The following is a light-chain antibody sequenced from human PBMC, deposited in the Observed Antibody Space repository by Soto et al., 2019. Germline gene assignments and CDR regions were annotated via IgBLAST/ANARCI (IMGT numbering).Light chain of an antibody. CDR2: EVS. J-gene: IGLJ1*01. CDR3: SSYTRSSTDV. V-gene: IGLV2-14*01. CDR1: SSDVGGYNY. Sequence: QSALTQPASVSGSPGQSITISCTGTSSDVGGYNYVSWYQQHPGKAPKIMIYEVSNRPSGVSNRFSGSKSGNTASLTISGLQAEDEADYYCSSYTRSSTDVFGTGTKVTVL.